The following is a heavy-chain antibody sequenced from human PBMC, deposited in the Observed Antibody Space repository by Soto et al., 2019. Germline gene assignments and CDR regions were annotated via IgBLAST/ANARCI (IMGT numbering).Heavy chain of an antibody. CDR3: ARGGSSSWSAVGY. J-gene: IGHJ4*02. Sequence: QVQLQESGPGLVKPSQTLSLTCTVSGGSISSGGYYWSWIRQHPGKGLEWIGYIYYSGSTYYNPSLKRRVNISVDTSKNQFSLKLSSVTAADTAVYYCARGGSSSWSAVGYWGQGTLVTVSS. V-gene: IGHV4-31*03. CDR1: GGSISSGGYY. D-gene: IGHD6-13*01. CDR2: IYYSGST.